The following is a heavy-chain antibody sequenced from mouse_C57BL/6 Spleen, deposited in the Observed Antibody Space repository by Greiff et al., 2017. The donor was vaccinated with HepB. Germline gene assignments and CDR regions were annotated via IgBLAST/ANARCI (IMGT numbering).Heavy chain of an antibody. D-gene: IGHD4-1*01. Sequence: EVKLMESGGGLVQPGGSLSLSCAASGFTFTDYYMSWVRQPPGKALEWLGFIRNKANGYTTEYSASVKGRFTISRDNSQSILYLQMNALRAEDSATYYCARSGTYWYFDVWGTGTTVTVSS. CDR2: IRNKANGYTT. CDR3: ARSGTYWYFDV. V-gene: IGHV7-3*01. J-gene: IGHJ1*03. CDR1: GFTFTDYY.